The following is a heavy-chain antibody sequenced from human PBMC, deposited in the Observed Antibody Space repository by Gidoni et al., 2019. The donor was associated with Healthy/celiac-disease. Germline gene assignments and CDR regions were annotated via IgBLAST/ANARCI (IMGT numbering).Heavy chain of an antibody. J-gene: IGHJ5*02. Sequence: QVQLQASGPGLVKPSETLSLTCTVSGGSISSYYWSGIRQPAGKGLEWIWRIYTSGSTNYNPSLKSRVTMSVDTSKNQFSLKLSSVTAADTAVYYCARVRDGQLGHNWFDPWGQGTLVTVSS. D-gene: IGHD6-13*01. CDR1: GGSISSYY. V-gene: IGHV4-4*07. CDR3: ARVRDGQLGHNWFDP. CDR2: IYTSGST.